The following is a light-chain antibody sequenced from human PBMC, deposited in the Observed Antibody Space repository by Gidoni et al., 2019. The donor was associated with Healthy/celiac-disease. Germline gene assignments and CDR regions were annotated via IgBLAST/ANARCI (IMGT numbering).Light chain of an antibody. J-gene: IGLJ2*01. CDR2: QDS. CDR1: KLGDEY. Sequence: SYELTQPPSVSVSPGQTASITCSGDKLGDEYACWYQQKPGQSPVLVIYQDSKRPSGIPERFSGSHSGNTATLTISGTQAMDEADYYCQAWDSSHVVFGGGTKLTVL. V-gene: IGLV3-1*01. CDR3: QAWDSSHVV.